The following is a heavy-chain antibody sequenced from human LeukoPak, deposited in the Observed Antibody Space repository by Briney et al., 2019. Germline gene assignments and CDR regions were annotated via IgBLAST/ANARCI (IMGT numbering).Heavy chain of an antibody. Sequence: PSETLSLTCTVSGGSISSYYWSWIRQPPGKGLEWIGYIYYSGSTNYNPSLKSRVTISVDTSKNQFSLKLSSVTAADTAVYYCARHASYYDSSGYYSHFDYWGQGTLVTVSS. V-gene: IGHV4-59*08. CDR3: ARHASYYDSSGYYSHFDY. J-gene: IGHJ4*02. D-gene: IGHD3-22*01. CDR2: IYYSGST. CDR1: GGSISSYY.